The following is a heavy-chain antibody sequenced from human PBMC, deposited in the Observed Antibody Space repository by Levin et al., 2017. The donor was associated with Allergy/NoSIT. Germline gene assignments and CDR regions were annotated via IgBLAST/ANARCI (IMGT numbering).Heavy chain of an antibody. J-gene: IGHJ3*02. D-gene: IGHD4-17*01. CDR1: GFTFSNYA. CDR2: INSHGDST. CDR3: ARGDYGDYGGGFDI. V-gene: IGHV3-64*02. Sequence: GGSLRLSCAASGFTFSNYAMHWVRQAPGKGLEYVSTINSHGDSTYYADSVKGRFTISRDNSKNTLYLQVGSLRVEDMAVYYCARGDYGDYGGGFDIWGQGTMVTVSS.